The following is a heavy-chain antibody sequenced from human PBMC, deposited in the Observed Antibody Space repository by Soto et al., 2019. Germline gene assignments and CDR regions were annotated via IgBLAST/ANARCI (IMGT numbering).Heavy chain of an antibody. CDR1: GFSISNNNW. CDR3: ARFSSSGLYFHSGMDV. V-gene: IGHV4-4*02. CDR2: IYHTGIT. J-gene: IGHJ6*02. Sequence: SETLSLTCAVSGFSISNNNWWTCVRQPPGKGLEWVWDIYHTGITNYSPSLKSRVTISVDNSKNQFSLRLTSVTAADTAVYYCARFSSSGLYFHSGMDVWGQGHSVTVSS. D-gene: IGHD6-13*01.